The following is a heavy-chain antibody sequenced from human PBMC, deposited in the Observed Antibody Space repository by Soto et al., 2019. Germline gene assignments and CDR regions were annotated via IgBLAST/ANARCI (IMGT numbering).Heavy chain of an antibody. Sequence: EVQLVESGGGLVQPGGSLRLSCAASGFTFSSYWMIWVRQAPGKGLEWVANIKHDGSEKYYLDSVKGRFTISRDNAKNSLYLQMSSLRAEDTAVYYCASGRYGSGYWGQGTLVTVSS. CDR3: ASGRYGSGY. V-gene: IGHV3-7*03. J-gene: IGHJ4*02. CDR2: IKHDGSEK. D-gene: IGHD3-10*01. CDR1: GFTFSSYW.